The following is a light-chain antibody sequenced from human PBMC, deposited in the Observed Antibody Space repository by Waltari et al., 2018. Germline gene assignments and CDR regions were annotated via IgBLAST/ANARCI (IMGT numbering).Light chain of an antibody. J-gene: IGKJ1*01. V-gene: IGKV3D-15*01. CDR1: QSLRRTT. CDR3: QQYDYWPWT. Sequence: VMTQSPATLSLSPGDSAIVSCRASQSLRRTTFAWFQQKPGQPPGLLIYGTSTRAAGIPARFSGSGSGTDFSLTISNLQPEDFATYYCQQYDYWPWTFGQGTRVE. CDR2: GTS.